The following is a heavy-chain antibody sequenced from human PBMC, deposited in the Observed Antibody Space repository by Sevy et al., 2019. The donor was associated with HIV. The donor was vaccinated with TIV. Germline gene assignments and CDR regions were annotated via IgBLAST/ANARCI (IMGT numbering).Heavy chain of an antibody. V-gene: IGHV1-2*02. CDR1: GYTFTGQY. Sequence: ASVKVSCKASGYTFTGQYIHWVRQAPGQGLEWMGWINPNSGGTNYRQDFQGRVTLTRDMSITTAYMELSGLKSDDTTIYYCARDLRLSGYSYGSFDYWGQGTLVTVSS. CDR3: ARDLRLSGYSYGSFDY. D-gene: IGHD5-18*01. CDR2: INPNSGGT. J-gene: IGHJ4*02.